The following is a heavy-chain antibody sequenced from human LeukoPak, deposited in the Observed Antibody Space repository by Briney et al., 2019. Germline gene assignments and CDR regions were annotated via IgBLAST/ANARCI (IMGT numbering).Heavy chain of an antibody. D-gene: IGHD2-15*01. CDR2: IYSGGNT. V-gene: IGHV3-53*01. J-gene: IGHJ4*02. CDR3: ARRAGEYSHPYDY. Sequence: SGGSLRLSCTVSGFTVSSNSWSWVRQAPGKGLEWVSFIYSGGNTHYSDSVTGRFTISRDNSKNTLYLQMNSLRAEDMAIYYCARRAGEYSHPYDYWGQGTLVTVSS. CDR1: GFTVSSNS.